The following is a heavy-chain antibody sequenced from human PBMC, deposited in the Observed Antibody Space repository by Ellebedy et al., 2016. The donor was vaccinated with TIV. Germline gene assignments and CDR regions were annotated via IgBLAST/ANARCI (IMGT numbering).Heavy chain of an antibody. J-gene: IGHJ4*02. CDR1: GFILSDFY. Sequence: GSLRLXXEASGFILSDFYIDWVRQAPGKGLEWIGDITHRGVTKYASSLRGRVTISLDTSKRQFSLNITSVTTADTALYFCARGSMVRGLAGWGQGTLVTVSS. CDR3: ARGSMVRGLAG. V-gene: IGHV4-34*08. CDR2: ITHRGVT. D-gene: IGHD3-10*01.